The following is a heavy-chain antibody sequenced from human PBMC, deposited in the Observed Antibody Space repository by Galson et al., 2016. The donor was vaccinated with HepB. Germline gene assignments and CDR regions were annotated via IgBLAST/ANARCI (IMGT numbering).Heavy chain of an antibody. V-gene: IGHV3-23*01. D-gene: IGHD6-13*01. Sequence: SLRLSCAASGFTFSSYAMVWVRQAPGKGLEWVAGISSTGSNTYYADSVKGRFTMSRDNAKNTLYLQIDNLRAEDTAVDYWAKDRYASGWYGYYRLDLWGPGTTVTVSS. CDR2: ISSTGSNT. J-gene: IGHJ6*02. CDR3: AKDRYASGWYGYYRLDL. CDR1: GFTFSSYA.